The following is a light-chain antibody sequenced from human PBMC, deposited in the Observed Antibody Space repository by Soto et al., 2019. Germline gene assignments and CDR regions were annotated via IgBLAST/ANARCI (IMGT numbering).Light chain of an antibody. CDR1: SSNSGAGYD. J-gene: IGLJ1*01. Sequence: VLTQPRSVSGAPGQGATISCTGSSSNSGAGYDVHWYQQRPGTAPRLLIFGNINRPSGVPDRFSGSKSGTSASLAITGLQAEDEGDYYCQSYDSTLSARYVFGTGTKVTVL. CDR3: QSYDSTLSARYV. V-gene: IGLV1-40*01. CDR2: GNI.